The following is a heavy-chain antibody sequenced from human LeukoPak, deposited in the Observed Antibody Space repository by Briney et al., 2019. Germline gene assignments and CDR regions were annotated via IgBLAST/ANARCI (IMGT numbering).Heavy chain of an antibody. CDR1: GFTVSSNY. D-gene: IGHD3-22*01. V-gene: IGHV3-53*01. CDR3: ANGRGYYDSSGYFY. J-gene: IGHJ4*02. CDR2: IYSGGST. Sequence: GGSLRLSCAASGFTVSSNYMSWVRQAPGKGLEWVSVIYSGGSTYYADSVKGRFTISRDNSKNTLYLQMNSLRAEDTAVYYCANGRGYYDSSGYFYWGQGTLVTVSS.